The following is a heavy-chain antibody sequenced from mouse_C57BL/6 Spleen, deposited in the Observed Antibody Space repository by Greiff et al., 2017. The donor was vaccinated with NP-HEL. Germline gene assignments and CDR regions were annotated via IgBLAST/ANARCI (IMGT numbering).Heavy chain of an antibody. V-gene: IGHV5-6*01. CDR3: ARHYMGFDY. CDR2: ISSGGSYT. Sequence: EVKLMESGGDLVKPGGSLKLSCAASGFTFSSYGMSWVRQTPDKRLEWVATISSGGSYTYYPDSVKGRFTISRDNAKNTLYLQMSSLKSEDTAMYYCARHYMGFDYWGQGTTLTVSS. D-gene: IGHD1-1*02. J-gene: IGHJ2*01. CDR1: GFTFSSYG.